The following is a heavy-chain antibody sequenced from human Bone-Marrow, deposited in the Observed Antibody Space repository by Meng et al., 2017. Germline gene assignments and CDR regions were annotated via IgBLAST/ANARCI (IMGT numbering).Heavy chain of an antibody. CDR2: ISSSSSYI. CDR1: GFTFSSYS. D-gene: IGHD3-10*01. V-gene: IGHV3-21*01. J-gene: IGHJ6*02. CDR3: ARDPSGLLWFGELLAYYYYYYGMDV. Sequence: GESLKISCAASGFTFSSYSMNWARQAPGKGLEWVSSISSSSSYIYYADSVKGRFTISRDNAKNSLYLQMNSLRAEDTAVYYCARDPSGLLWFGELLAYYYYYYGMDVWGQGTTVTVS.